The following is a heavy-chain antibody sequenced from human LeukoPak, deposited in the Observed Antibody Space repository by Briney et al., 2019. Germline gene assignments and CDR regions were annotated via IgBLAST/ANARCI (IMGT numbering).Heavy chain of an antibody. D-gene: IGHD1-1*01. J-gene: IGHJ4*02. CDR3: ARKEGTH. CDR2: MYYSGST. CDR1: GDSISSDF. V-gene: IGHV4-59*01. Sequence: SETLSLTCTVSGDSISSDFWSWIRQPPGKGLEWIGYMYYSGSTNYNPSLKSRVTMSVDTSKNQFSLKLGSVTAADTAVYYCARKEGTHWGQGTLVTVSS.